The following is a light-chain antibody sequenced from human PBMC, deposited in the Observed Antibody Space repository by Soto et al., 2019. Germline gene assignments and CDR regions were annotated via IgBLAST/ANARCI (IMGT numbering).Light chain of an antibody. V-gene: IGKV3-20*01. CDR2: GAS. Sequence: ELVLTQSPGTLSLSPGERATLSCRASQSVSSSYLAWYQQKPGQAPRLLIYGASSRATGIPDRFSGSGSGTAFTLTISRLEPEDFAVYYCQQYGSSPMYTFGQGTKLEIK. J-gene: IGKJ2*01. CDR3: QQYGSSPMYT. CDR1: QSVSSSY.